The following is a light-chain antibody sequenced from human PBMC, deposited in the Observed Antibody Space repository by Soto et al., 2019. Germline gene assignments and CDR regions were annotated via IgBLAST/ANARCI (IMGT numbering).Light chain of an antibody. CDR1: QSISSN. Sequence: EIVMTQSPATLSVSPGERATLSCRASQSISSNLAWYQQKPCQAPRLLIYGASTRATGIPATFSGSVSGTDFTLTISSLQSEYFTVSYCQNYNNWPFTFGPGTKVDIK. CDR3: QNYNNWPFT. CDR2: GAS. V-gene: IGKV3-15*01. J-gene: IGKJ3*01.